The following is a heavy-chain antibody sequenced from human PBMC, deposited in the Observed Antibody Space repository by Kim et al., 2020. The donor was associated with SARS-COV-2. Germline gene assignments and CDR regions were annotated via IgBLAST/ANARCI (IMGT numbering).Heavy chain of an antibody. Sequence: GGSLRLSCAVSGFTFSSYDMSWVRQAPGKGLEWVSGISGSGGSTYYADSVKGRFTISRDNSKNTLYLQMNSLRADDTAVYYCAKDGRSFTPVYWGQGTLV. CDR3: AKDGRSFTPVY. V-gene: IGHV3-23*01. D-gene: IGHD6-13*01. J-gene: IGHJ4*02. CDR1: GFTFSSYD. CDR2: ISGSGGST.